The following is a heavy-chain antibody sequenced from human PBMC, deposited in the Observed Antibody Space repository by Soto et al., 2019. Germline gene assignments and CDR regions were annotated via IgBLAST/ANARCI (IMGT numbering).Heavy chain of an antibody. CDR2: ISGSGGST. Sequence: GGSLRLSCAASGFTFSSYAMSWVRQAPGKGLEWVSAISGSGGSTYYADSVKGRFTISRDNSKNTLYLQMNSLRAEDTAVYYCAKDINRCSSSCPHDYWGQGTLVTVSS. J-gene: IGHJ4*02. V-gene: IGHV3-23*01. CDR3: AKDINRCSSSCPHDY. CDR1: GFTFSSYA. D-gene: IGHD6-13*01.